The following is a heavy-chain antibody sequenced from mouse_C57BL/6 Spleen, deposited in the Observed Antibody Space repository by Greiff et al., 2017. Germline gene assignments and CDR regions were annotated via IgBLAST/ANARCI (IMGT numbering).Heavy chain of an antibody. Sequence: QVQLQQPGAELVKPGASVKVSCKASGYTFTSYWMHWVKQRPGQGLEWIGRIHPTDSDTNYNQKFKGKATLTVDKSSSTASMQLSSLTSEDSAVYYCAKQDSSGYPLGYDMDYWGQGTSVTVST. CDR2: IHPTDSDT. CDR3: AKQDSSGYPLGYDMDY. V-gene: IGHV1-74*01. D-gene: IGHD3-2*02. J-gene: IGHJ4*01. CDR1: GYTFTSYW.